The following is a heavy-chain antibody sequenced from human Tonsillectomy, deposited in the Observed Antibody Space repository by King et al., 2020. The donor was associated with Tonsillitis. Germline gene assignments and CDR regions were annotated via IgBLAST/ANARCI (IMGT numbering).Heavy chain of an antibody. D-gene: IGHD6-13*01. CDR1: GFTFSSYA. Sequence: VQLVESGGGLVQPGGSLRLSCAASGFTFSSYALTWVRQAPGKGLEWVSAISGSGGGTCYADSVKGRFTISTDNSKNTLYLQMSSLRAEDTAVYYCAKWARVTAAAGTGRDHWFDPWGQGTLVTVSS. V-gene: IGHV3-23*04. CDR3: AKWARVTAAAGTGRDHWFDP. J-gene: IGHJ5*02. CDR2: ISGSGGGT.